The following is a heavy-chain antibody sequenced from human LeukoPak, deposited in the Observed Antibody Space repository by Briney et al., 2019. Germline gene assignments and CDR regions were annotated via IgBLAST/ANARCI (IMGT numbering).Heavy chain of an antibody. CDR1: GGTFSSYA. Sequence: SVKVSCKASGGTFSSYAISWVRQAPGQGLEWMGRIIPIFGTANYAQKFQGRVTITTDESTSTAYMELSSLRSEDTAVYYCARGGDDERGGAFDIWGQGTMVAVSS. V-gene: IGHV1-69*05. J-gene: IGHJ3*02. D-gene: IGHD2-21*02. CDR3: ARGGDDERGGAFDI. CDR2: IIPIFGTA.